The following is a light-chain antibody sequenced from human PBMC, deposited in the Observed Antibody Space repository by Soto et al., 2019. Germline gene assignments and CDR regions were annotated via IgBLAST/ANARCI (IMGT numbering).Light chain of an antibody. J-gene: IGLJ2*01. CDR1: SSDVGSYNL. Sequence: QSALTQPASVSGSPGQSITISCTGISSDVGSYNLASWYQQHPGKAPKLMIYEGSKRPSGXXXXFSGSKSGNTASLTISGXXXXXXXXXXXCSYAGSSVVFGGGTKVTVL. CDR2: EGS. CDR3: CSYAGSSVV. V-gene: IGLV2-23*01.